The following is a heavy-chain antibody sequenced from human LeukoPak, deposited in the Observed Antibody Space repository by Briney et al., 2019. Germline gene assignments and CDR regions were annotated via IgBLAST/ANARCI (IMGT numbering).Heavy chain of an antibody. Sequence: GASVKVSCKASGGTFSSYAISWVRQAPGQGLEWMGRIIPIFGTANYAQKFQGRGPITTDASTGTAYMELSSLRSEDTAVYYCANGPRGDYFDYWGQGTLVTVSS. V-gene: IGHV1-69*05. J-gene: IGHJ4*02. CDR2: IIPIFGTA. CDR3: ANGPRGDYFDY. CDR1: GGTFSSYA. D-gene: IGHD7-27*01.